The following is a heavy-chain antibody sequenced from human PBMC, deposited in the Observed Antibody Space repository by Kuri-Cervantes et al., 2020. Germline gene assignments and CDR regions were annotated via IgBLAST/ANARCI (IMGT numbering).Heavy chain of an antibody. CDR2: IYYSGST. Sequence: ESLKISCTVSGGSISSYYWSWIRQPPGKGLEWIGYIYYSGSTNYNPSLKSRVTISVDTSKNRFSLKLSSVTAADTAVYYCARGPYSGSSGFDPWGQGTLVTVSS. CDR1: GGSISSYY. CDR3: ARGPYSGSSGFDP. V-gene: IGHV4-59*12. J-gene: IGHJ5*02. D-gene: IGHD1-26*01.